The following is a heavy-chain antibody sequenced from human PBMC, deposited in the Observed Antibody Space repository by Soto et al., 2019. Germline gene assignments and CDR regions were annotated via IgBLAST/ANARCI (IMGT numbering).Heavy chain of an antibody. Sequence: PSETLSLTCTVSGGSISSGGYYWSWIRQHPGKGLEWIGYIYYSGSTYYNPSLKSRVTISVDTSKSQFSLKLSSVTAADTAVYYCARDLRRSYYYGMDVWGQGTTVTVSS. CDR1: GGSISSGGYY. J-gene: IGHJ6*02. V-gene: IGHV4-31*03. D-gene: IGHD3-16*01. CDR2: IYYSGST. CDR3: ARDLRRSYYYGMDV.